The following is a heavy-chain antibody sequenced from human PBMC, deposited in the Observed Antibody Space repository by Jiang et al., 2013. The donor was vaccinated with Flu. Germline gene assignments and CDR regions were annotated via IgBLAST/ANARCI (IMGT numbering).Heavy chain of an antibody. V-gene: IGHV4-61*01. Sequence: LLKPSETLSLTCTVSGGSVSSGSYYWSWIRQPPGKGLEWIGYIYYSGSTNYNPSLKSRVTISVDTSKNQFSLKLSSVTAADTAVYYCARDRRGYYDILTGYYAHPHTTLNWFDPWGQGTLVTVSS. D-gene: IGHD3-9*01. CDR2: IYYSGST. CDR3: ARDRRGYYDILTGYYAHPHTTLNWFDP. J-gene: IGHJ5*02. CDR1: GGSVSSGSYY.